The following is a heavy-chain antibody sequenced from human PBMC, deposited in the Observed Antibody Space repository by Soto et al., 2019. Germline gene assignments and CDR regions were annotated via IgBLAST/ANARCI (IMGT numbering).Heavy chain of an antibody. CDR2: IYYSGST. V-gene: IGHV4-59*01. D-gene: IGHD4-17*01. J-gene: IGHJ3*02. CDR1: GGSISSYY. CDR3: ACHGGWSTVTPDAFDT. Sequence: PSETLSLTCTVSGGSISSYYWSWIRQPPGKGLEWIGYIYYSGSTNYNPSLKSRVTISVDTSKNQFSLKLSSVTAADTAVYYCACHGGWSTVTPDAFDTWGQGTMVTVSS.